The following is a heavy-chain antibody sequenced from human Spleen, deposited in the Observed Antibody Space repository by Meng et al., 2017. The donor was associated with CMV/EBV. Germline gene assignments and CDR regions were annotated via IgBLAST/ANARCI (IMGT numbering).Heavy chain of an antibody. Sequence: SETLSLTCTVSGGSISSSSYCWGWIRQPPGKGLEWIGSLYYSGSTYYNPSLKSRVTISLDTSKNQFSLKLSSVTAADTAVYYCARAPDYWGQGTLVTVSS. CDR3: ARAPDY. J-gene: IGHJ4*02. CDR1: GGSISSSSYC. CDR2: LYYSGST. V-gene: IGHV4-39*07.